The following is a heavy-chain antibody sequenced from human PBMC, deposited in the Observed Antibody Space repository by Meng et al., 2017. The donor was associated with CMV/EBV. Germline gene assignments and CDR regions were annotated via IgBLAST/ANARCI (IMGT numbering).Heavy chain of an antibody. CDR3: APAWFHP. J-gene: IGHJ5*02. CDR2: ISYDGSNK. D-gene: IGHD2-2*01. CDR1: GFTFSSYA. Sequence: VYLFDYGGGLAHSGRSLRLSCESSGFTFSSYAMHWVRQAPGKGLEWVAVISYDGSNKYYADSLTGRFTISRDNSKHTLYLQMNSLRAEDTAVYYCAPAWFHPWGQGTLVTVSS. V-gene: IGHV3-30-3*01.